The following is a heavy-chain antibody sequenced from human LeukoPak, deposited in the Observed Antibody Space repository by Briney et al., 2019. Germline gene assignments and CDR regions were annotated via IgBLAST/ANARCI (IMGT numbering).Heavy chain of an antibody. CDR2: ISSSSSTI. V-gene: IGHV3-48*01. Sequence: GGSLRLSCAASGFTFSSYSMNWVRQAPGKGLEWVSFISSSSSTIYYADSVKGRFAISRDNAKNSLYLQMNSLRAEDTAVYYCARGEPGAFDYWGQGTLVTVSS. J-gene: IGHJ4*02. CDR3: ARGEPGAFDY. D-gene: IGHD1-14*01. CDR1: GFTFSSYS.